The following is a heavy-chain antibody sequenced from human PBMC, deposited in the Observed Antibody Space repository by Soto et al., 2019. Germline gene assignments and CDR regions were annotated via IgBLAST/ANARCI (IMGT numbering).Heavy chain of an antibody. CDR3: ARVNVVVVAATREYYFDY. CDR2: INPNSGGT. J-gene: IGHJ4*02. CDR1: VYTFTGYY. D-gene: IGHD2-15*01. V-gene: IGHV1-2*02. Sequence: ASVKVSCKASVYTFTGYYMHWVRQAPGQGLEWMGWINPNSGGTNYAQKFQGRVTMTSDTSISTAYMELSRLRPDDTAVYYCARVNVVVVAATREYYFDYWGQGTLVTVSS.